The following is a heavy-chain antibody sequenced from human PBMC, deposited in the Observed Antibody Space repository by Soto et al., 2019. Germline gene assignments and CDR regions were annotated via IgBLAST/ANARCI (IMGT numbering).Heavy chain of an antibody. Sequence: GESLKISCKGSGYSFNSYWISWVRQMPGKGLEWMGRIDPSDSYINYNPSFQGHVTISADKSISTAYLQWSSLKASDTAMYYWGRTRGQNCNGGNCYFGMDVWGQGTTVTVSS. CDR2: IDPSDSYI. CDR3: GRTRGQNCNGGNCYFGMDV. D-gene: IGHD2-15*01. J-gene: IGHJ6*02. V-gene: IGHV5-10-1*01. CDR1: GYSFNSYW.